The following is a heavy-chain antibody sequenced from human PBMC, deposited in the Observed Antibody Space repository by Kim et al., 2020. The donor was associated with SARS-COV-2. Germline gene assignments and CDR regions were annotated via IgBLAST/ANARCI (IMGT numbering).Heavy chain of an antibody. D-gene: IGHD5-18*01. CDR2: ISSSSSTI. J-gene: IGHJ4*02. CDR1: GFTFSSYS. Sequence: GGSLRLSCAASGFTFSSYSMNWVRQAPGKGLEWVSYISSSSSTIYYADSVKGRFTISRDNAKNSLYLQMNSLRAEDTAVYYCARDARGYSYGSLYYFDYWGQGTLVTVSS. CDR3: ARDARGYSYGSLYYFDY. V-gene: IGHV3-48*04.